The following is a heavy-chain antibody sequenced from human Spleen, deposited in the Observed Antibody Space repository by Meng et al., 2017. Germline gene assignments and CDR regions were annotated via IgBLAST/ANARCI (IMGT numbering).Heavy chain of an antibody. D-gene: IGHD4-11*01. CDR2: INHSGRT. CDR3: ARGPTTMAHDFDY. CDR1: GGSFNEYY. Sequence: QGGSGLCKPSPLLCLTCVVSGGSFNEYYCGWIRQPPGKGLEWIGEINHSGRTNYNTSLESRATISVETSQNNLSLMLSSLTAADSAVYYCARGPTTMAHDFDYWGQGTLVTVSS. J-gene: IGHJ4*02. V-gene: IGHV4-34*01.